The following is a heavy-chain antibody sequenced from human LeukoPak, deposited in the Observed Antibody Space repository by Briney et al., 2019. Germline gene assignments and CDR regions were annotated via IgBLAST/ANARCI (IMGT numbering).Heavy chain of an antibody. J-gene: IGHJ4*02. V-gene: IGHV1-18*01. Sequence: GASVKVSFKASGYTFTSYGISWVRQAPGQGLEWMGLISAYSGNTNFAQKLQGRVTMTTDTSTSTAYMELRSLRSDDTAVYFCARGAYTGSYGSLVYFDYWGQGPRVSVPS. D-gene: IGHD1-1*01. CDR3: ARGAYTGSYGSLVYFDY. CDR1: GYTFTSYG. CDR2: ISAYSGNT.